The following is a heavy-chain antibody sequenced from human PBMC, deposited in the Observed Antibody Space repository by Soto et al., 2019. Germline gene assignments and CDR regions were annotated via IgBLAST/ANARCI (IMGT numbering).Heavy chain of an antibody. CDR3: ARVIPYYGSGFDY. Sequence: SSETLSLTCAVYGGSFSGYYWSWIRQPPGKGLEWIGEINHSGSTNYDPSLKSRVTISVDTSKNQFSLKLSSVTAADTAVYYCARVIPYYGSGFDYWGQGTLVTVSS. V-gene: IGHV4-34*01. CDR2: INHSGST. D-gene: IGHD3-10*01. CDR1: GGSFSGYY. J-gene: IGHJ4*02.